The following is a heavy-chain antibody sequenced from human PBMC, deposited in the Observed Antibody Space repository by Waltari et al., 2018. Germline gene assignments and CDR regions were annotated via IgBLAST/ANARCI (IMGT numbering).Heavy chain of an antibody. J-gene: IGHJ4*02. D-gene: IGHD6-19*01. V-gene: IGHV1-18*01. Sequence: QVQLVQSGAEVKKPGASVKVSCQASGYTFTSYGISWVRQAPGQGLEWMGWISAYNGNTNYAQKLQGRVTMTTDTSTSTAYMELRSLRSDDTAVYYCARKTLSSGWYGRVLGDYFDYWGQGTLVTVSS. CDR3: ARKTLSSGWYGRVLGDYFDY. CDR2: ISAYNGNT. CDR1: GYTFTSYG.